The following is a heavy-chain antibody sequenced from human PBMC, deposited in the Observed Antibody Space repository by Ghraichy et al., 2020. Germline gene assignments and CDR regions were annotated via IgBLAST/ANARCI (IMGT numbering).Heavy chain of an antibody. J-gene: IGHJ4*02. CDR2: ISANSRTI. Sequence: GGSLRLSCAASGFAFSSYSMNWVRQAPGKGLEWISFISANSRTIYYGDSVKGRLTVSRDNAKNSLFLHMNSLRDEDTAIYYCAREGLEDDYFDYWGQGALVTVSS. D-gene: IGHD1-1*01. V-gene: IGHV3-48*02. CDR3: AREGLEDDYFDY. CDR1: GFAFSSYS.